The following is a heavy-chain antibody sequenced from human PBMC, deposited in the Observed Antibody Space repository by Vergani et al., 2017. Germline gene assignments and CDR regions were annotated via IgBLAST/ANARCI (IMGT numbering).Heavy chain of an antibody. CDR1: GFTFSSYE. D-gene: IGHD6-13*01. CDR2: ISSSGSTI. J-gene: IGHJ6*02. Sequence: EVQLVESGGGLVQPGGSLRLSCAASGFTFSSYEMNWVRQAPGKGLEWVSYISSSGSTIYYADSVKGRFTISRDNAKNSLYLQMNSLRAEDTAVYYCARDRVAAAGRDLLYYYGMDVWGQGTTVTVSS. V-gene: IGHV3-48*03. CDR3: ARDRVAAAGRDLLYYYGMDV.